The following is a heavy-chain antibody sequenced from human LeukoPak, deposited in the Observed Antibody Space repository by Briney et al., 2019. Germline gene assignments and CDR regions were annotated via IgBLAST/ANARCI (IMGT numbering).Heavy chain of an antibody. V-gene: IGHV3-66*01. J-gene: IGHJ3*02. CDR1: GFTVSGNY. Sequence: GGSLRLSCAASGFTVSGNYMSWVRQAPGKGLECVSIIYSGDSTYYADSVKGRFTISRDNSKNTLYLQMNSLRAEDTAVYYCARVFWEKDGFIGAFDIWGQGTMVTVSS. CDR2: IYSGDST. CDR3: ARVFWEKDGFIGAFDI. D-gene: IGHD3-3*01.